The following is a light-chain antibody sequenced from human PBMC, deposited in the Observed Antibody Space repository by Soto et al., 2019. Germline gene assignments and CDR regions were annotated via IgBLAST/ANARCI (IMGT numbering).Light chain of an antibody. J-gene: IGKJ4*01. V-gene: IGKV3-11*01. CDR1: QSVSSY. Sequence: EIVLTQSPATLSLSPGERATLSFRSSQSVSSYLAWYQQKPGQAPRLLIYDASNRATGIPARFSGSGSGTDFTLTISSLEPEDFALYYCQQYNNWPLTFGGGTKVDIK. CDR2: DAS. CDR3: QQYNNWPLT.